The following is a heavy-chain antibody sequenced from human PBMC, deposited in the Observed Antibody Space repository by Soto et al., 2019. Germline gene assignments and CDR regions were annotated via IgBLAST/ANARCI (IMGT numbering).Heavy chain of an antibody. J-gene: IGHJ4*02. Sequence: SETLSLTCTVSGGSISSYYWSWIRQPPGKGLEWIGYIYYSGSTNYNPSLKSRVTISVDTSKNQFSLKLSSVTAADTAVYYCAREAGSSGLFDYWGQGTLVTVSS. CDR2: IYYSGST. V-gene: IGHV4-59*01. CDR3: AREAGSSGLFDY. CDR1: GGSISSYY. D-gene: IGHD6-19*01.